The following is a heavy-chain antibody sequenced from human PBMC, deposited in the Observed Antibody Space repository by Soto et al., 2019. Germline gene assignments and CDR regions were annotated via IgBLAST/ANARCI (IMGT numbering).Heavy chain of an antibody. CDR1: GYTFTSYA. CDR3: ARGLNGYLHYFDY. CDR2: INAGNGNT. V-gene: IGHV1-3*01. Sequence: QVQFVQSGAEVKKPGASVKVSCKASGYTFTSYAMHWVRQAPGQRLEWMGWINAGNGNTKYSPKFQGRVTITRDTSASTAYMELSSLRSEDTAVYYCARGLNGYLHYFDYWGQGTLVTVSS. D-gene: IGHD5-18*01. J-gene: IGHJ4*02.